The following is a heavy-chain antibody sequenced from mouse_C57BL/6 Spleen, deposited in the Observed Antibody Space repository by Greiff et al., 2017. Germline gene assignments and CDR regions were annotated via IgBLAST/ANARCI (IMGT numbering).Heavy chain of an antibody. D-gene: IGHD3-2*02. CDR2: INPNNGGT. V-gene: IGHV1-26*01. J-gene: IGHJ4*01. Sequence: EVQLQQSGPELVKPGASVKISCTASGYTFTDYYMNWVKQSPGKSLEWIGDINPNNGGTSYNQKFKGKATLTADKSSSTAYMELRSLTSEDSAVYYCARRQLSLHWLDYWGQGTLVTVSA. CDR1: GYTFTDYY. CDR3: ARRQLSLHWLDY.